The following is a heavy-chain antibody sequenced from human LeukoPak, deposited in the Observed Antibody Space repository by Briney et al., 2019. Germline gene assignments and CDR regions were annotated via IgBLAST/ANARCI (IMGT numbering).Heavy chain of an antibody. J-gene: IGHJ4*02. CDR3: ARDVGSGSYFDY. D-gene: IGHD3-10*01. CDR2: INHSGST. Sequence: SQTLSLTCAVYGGSFSGYYWSWIRQPPGRELEWIGQINHSGSTNYNPSLKSRVTISVDTSKNQFSLKLSSVTAADTAVYYCARDVGSGSYFDYWGQGTLVTVSS. V-gene: IGHV4-34*01. CDR1: GGSFSGYY.